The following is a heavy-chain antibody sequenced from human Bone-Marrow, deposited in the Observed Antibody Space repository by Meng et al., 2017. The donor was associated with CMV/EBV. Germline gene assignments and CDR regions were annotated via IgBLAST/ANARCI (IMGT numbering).Heavy chain of an antibody. D-gene: IGHD3-16*01. Sequence: TCAVSGGSISSGGYSWGWIRQPPGKSLEWIGYIYHSGSTYYNPSLKSRVTISVDRSKNQFSLKLSSVTAADTAVYYCARGLYPVWFDPWGQGTLVTVSS. CDR1: GGSISSGGYS. CDR3: ARGLYPVWFDP. J-gene: IGHJ5*02. CDR2: IYHSGST. V-gene: IGHV4-30-2*01.